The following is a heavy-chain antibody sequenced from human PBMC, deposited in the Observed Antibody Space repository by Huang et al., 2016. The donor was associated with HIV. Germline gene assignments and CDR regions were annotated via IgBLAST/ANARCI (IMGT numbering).Heavy chain of an antibody. CDR3: AREGITPSGTEVSGFDF. Sequence: QVQLVQSGAEVKKPGASVTISCKASGFSILIYYIHWVRQAPGQGLEWMGIVNPSGGGADYAQKFKGRGTMTRDTSTRTLYMERSSLRSEDTAVYYCAREGITPSGTEVSGFDFWGQGTPVSVSS. V-gene: IGHV1-46*03. D-gene: IGHD6-13*01. J-gene: IGHJ5*01. CDR2: VNPSGGGA. CDR1: GFSILIYY.